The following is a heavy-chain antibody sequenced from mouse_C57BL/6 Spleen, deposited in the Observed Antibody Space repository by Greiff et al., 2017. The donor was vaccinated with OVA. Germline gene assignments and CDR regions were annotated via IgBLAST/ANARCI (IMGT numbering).Heavy chain of an antibody. CDR2: IDPEDGET. D-gene: IGHD2-1*01. V-gene: IGHV14-2*01. CDR1: GFNIKDYY. J-gene: IGHJ3*01. CDR3: AKNYGNLAWFAY. Sequence: EVQLQQSGAELVKPGASVKLSCTASGFNIKDYYMHWVKQRTEQGLEWSGRIDPEDGETKYAPNFQGKATITADTSANTAYLQLSSLTSEDTAVYYCAKNYGNLAWFAYWGQGTLVTVSA.